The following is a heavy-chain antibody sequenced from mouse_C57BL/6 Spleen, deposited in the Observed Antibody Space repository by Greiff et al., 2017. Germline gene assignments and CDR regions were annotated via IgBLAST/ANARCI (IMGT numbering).Heavy chain of an antibody. CDR3: ARALHYYGSSHAMDY. Sequence: EVQLQESGPGLVKPSQSLSLTCSVTGYSITSGYYWNWIRQFPGNKLEWMGYISYDGSNNYNPSLKNRISITRDTSKNQFFLKLNSVTTEDTATYYCARALHYYGSSHAMDYWGQGTSVTVSS. J-gene: IGHJ4*01. CDR2: ISYDGSN. CDR1: GYSITSGYY. D-gene: IGHD1-1*01. V-gene: IGHV3-6*01.